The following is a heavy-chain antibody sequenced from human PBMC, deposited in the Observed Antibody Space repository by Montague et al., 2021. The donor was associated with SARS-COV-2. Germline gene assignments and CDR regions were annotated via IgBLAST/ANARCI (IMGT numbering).Heavy chain of an antibody. V-gene: IGHV4-34*01. D-gene: IGHD6-19*01. CDR2: VSHSGGT. Sequence: SETLSLTCSVYGGSFSGYYWSWVRQFPGKGLEWNGVVSHSGGTNSNPSLKGRVTISIDSSKNHFSLQLRSVTAADTAVYYCARCSIGWSILDVWGQGSTVTVSS. CDR3: ARCSIGWSILDV. CDR1: GGSFSGYY. J-gene: IGHJ6*02.